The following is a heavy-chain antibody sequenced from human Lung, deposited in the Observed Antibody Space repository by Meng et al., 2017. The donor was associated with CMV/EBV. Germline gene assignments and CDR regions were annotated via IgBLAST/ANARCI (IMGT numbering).Heavy chain of an antibody. CDR2: INPNSGGT. V-gene: IGHV1-2*02. Sequence: ASXXVSXKASGYNXTGYYIHWVRQAPGQGLEWMGWINPNSGGTNYAQKFQGRITMTGDTSITTAYMELSRLRSDDMAVYHCARAKRYCTGGTCSSTGYYGMDVXGQGXTVTVS. J-gene: IGHJ6*02. D-gene: IGHD2-15*01. CDR3: ARAKRYCTGGTCSSTGYYGMDV. CDR1: GYNXTGYY.